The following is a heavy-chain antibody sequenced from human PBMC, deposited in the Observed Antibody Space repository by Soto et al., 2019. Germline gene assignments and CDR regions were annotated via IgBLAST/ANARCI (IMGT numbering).Heavy chain of an antibody. D-gene: IGHD3-3*01. CDR3: ARRDSEGAFDI. CDR2: IYYSGST. Sequence: QVQLQESGPGLVKPSQTLSLTCTVSGGSISSGGYYWSWIRQHPGKGREWIGYIYYSGSTYYNPSLKSRVTISVDTSKNQFSLMLSSVTAADTAVYYCARRDSEGAFDIWGQGTMVTVSS. J-gene: IGHJ3*02. V-gene: IGHV4-31*03. CDR1: GGSISSGGYY.